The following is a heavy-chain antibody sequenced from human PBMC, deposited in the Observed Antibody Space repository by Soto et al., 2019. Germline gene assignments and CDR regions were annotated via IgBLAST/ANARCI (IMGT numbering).Heavy chain of an antibody. J-gene: IGHJ4*02. V-gene: IGHV1-18*01. CDR1: GYTFTSCG. CDR2: ISAYNGNT. Sequence: QVQLVQCGAEVKKPGASVKVSCRASGYTFTSCGISWVRQARGQGLEWMGWISAYNGNTNYAQKLQGRVTMTTDTSTSTAYMELRSLRSDDTAVYYCVVAAQPYYFDYWGQGTLVTVSS. CDR3: VVAAQPYYFDY. D-gene: IGHD2-15*01.